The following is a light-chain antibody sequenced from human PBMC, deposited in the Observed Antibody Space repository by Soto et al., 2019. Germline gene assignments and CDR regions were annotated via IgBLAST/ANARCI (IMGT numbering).Light chain of an antibody. CDR1: QSVSSTY. J-gene: IGKJ1*01. V-gene: IGKV3-20*01. CDR3: QQYDSSGT. Sequence: EIVLTQSPGTVSLSPGEIATLSFMASQSVSSTYLAWYQQRPGQAPRLLIYGASTRATDTPDRFSGSGSGTDFTLTISRLETEDFAVYYCQQYDSSGTFGQGTKVDIK. CDR2: GAS.